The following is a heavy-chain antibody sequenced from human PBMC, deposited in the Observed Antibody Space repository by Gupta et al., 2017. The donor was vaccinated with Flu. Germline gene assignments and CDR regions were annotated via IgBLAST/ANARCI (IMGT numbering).Heavy chain of an antibody. CDR2: IYSSGST. CDR3: ATLSPLSDVGARGGYFQP. D-gene: IGHD3-16*01. Sequence: QVQLQESGPGLVKPSQTLSLTCTVSGGSISSGTHYWSWIRQPAGKGLEWIGRIYSSGSTNYKPSRKKRVTISIDTSKNQFSLRLTAVTDEETEVYYCATLSPLSDVGARGGYFQPWGQGTLVPVS. V-gene: IGHV4-61*02. CDR1: GGSISSGTHY. J-gene: IGHJ1*01.